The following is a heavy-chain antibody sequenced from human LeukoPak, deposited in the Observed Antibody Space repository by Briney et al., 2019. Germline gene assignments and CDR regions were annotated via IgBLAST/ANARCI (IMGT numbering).Heavy chain of an antibody. CDR2: ISYDGSIK. CDR1: GFTFSTFG. Sequence: GGSLRLSCAASGFTFSTFGMHWVRQAPGKGLEWVAVISYDGSIKYYADSVRGRFTISRDNSKNTLYLQMNSLRAEDTAVYYCARERGGFVLRFLEWFPDAFDIWGQGTMVTVSS. J-gene: IGHJ3*02. CDR3: ARERGGFVLRFLEWFPDAFDI. D-gene: IGHD3-3*01. V-gene: IGHV3-30*03.